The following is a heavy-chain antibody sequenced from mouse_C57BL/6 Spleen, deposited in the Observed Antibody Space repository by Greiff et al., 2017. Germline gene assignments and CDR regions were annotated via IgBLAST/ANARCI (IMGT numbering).Heavy chain of an antibody. D-gene: IGHD3-3*01. Sequence: EVQLVESGGGLVQPKGSLKLSCAASGFSFNTYAMNWVRQAPGKGLEWVARIRSKSNNYATYYADSVKDRFTISRDDSESMLYLQMNNLKTEDTAMYYCVRQGWEGFAYWGQGTLVTVSA. CDR1: GFSFNTYA. V-gene: IGHV10-1*01. CDR3: VRQGWEGFAY. J-gene: IGHJ3*01. CDR2: IRSKSNNYAT.